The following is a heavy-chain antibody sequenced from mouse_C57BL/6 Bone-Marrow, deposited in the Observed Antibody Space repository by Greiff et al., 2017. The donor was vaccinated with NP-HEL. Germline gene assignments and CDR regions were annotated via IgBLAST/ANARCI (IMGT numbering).Heavy chain of an antibody. CDR3: ARGGGFAY. V-gene: IGHV1-82*01. Sequence: QVQLKESGPELVKPGASVKISCKASGYAFSSSWMNWVKQRPGKGLEWIGRIYPGDGDTNYNGKFKGKATLTADKSSSTAYMQLSSLTSEDSAVYFCARGGGFAYWGQGTLVTVSA. CDR2: IYPGDGDT. D-gene: IGHD1-1*02. CDR1: GYAFSSSW. J-gene: IGHJ3*01.